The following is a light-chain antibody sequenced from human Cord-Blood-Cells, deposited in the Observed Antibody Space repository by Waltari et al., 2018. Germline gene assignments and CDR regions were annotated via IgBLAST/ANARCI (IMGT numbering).Light chain of an antibody. CDR1: QVISSY. V-gene: IGKV1-8*01. CDR2: AAS. Sequence: AIRMTQSPSSFSASTGDRVTITCRVSQVISSYLAWYQQKQGKPPKLLIYAASTLQSGVPSRFSSSGSGTDFTLPISCLQSEDFATYYCQQHYSYPLTFGPGTKVDIK. J-gene: IGKJ3*01. CDR3: QQHYSYPLT.